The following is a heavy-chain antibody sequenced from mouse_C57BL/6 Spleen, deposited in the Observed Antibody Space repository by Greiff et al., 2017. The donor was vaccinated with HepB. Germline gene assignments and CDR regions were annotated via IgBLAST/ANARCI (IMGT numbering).Heavy chain of an antibody. V-gene: IGHV1-50*01. CDR2: IDPSDSYT. CDR1: GYTFTSYW. D-gene: IGHD2-4*01. Sequence: QVQLQQPGAELVKPGASVKLSCKASGYTFTSYWMQWVKQRPGQGLEWIGEIDPSDSYTNYNQKFKGKATLTVDTSSSTAYMQLSSLTSEDSAVYYCAIYYDYAMDYWGQRTSVTVSS. J-gene: IGHJ4*01. CDR3: AIYYDYAMDY.